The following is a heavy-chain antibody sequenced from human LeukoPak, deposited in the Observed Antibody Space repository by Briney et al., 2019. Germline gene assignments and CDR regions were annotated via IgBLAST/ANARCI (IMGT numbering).Heavy chain of an antibody. V-gene: IGHV4-61*01. Sequence: PSETLSLTCTVSGGSVNSGNYYWSWIRQPPGKGLEWIGYIYYSGTTNYNPSLKSRVTISLDTSKNQFSLKLSSVTAADTAVYYCARVVGDGYSEYWGQGTLVTVSS. D-gene: IGHD5-24*01. CDR3: ARVVGDGYSEY. J-gene: IGHJ4*02. CDR2: IYYSGTT. CDR1: GGSVNSGNYY.